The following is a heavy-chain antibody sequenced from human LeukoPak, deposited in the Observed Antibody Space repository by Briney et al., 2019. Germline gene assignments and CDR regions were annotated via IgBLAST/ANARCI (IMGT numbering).Heavy chain of an antibody. CDR1: GGSFSGYY. CDR3: ARVGGTYAFDI. J-gene: IGHJ3*02. Sequence: SETLSLTCAVYGGSFSGYYWSWIRQPRGKGLEWIGEINHSGSTNYNPSIKSRVTISVDTSKTQFSLKLSSVTAADTAVYYCARVGGTYAFDIWGQGTMVTVSS. CDR2: INHSGST. V-gene: IGHV4-34*01. D-gene: IGHD2-15*01.